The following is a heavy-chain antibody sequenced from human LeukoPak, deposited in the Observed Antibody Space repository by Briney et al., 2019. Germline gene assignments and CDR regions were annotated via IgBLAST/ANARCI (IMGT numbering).Heavy chain of an antibody. CDR2: ISGTGSYI. Sequence: PGGSLRLSCAASGFTFSPYSMNWVRQAPGKGLEWVSSISGTGSYIYYPDSVKGRFTISRDNAKNSPYLQMNSLRAEDTAVYYCAKIYSSSSSWGQGTLVTVSP. J-gene: IGHJ5*02. CDR1: GFTFSPYS. V-gene: IGHV3-21*01. D-gene: IGHD6-6*01. CDR3: AKIYSSSSS.